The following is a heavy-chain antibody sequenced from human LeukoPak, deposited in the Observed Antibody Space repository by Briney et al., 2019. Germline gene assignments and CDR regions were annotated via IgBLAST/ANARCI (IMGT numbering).Heavy chain of an antibody. J-gene: IGHJ3*02. Sequence: SETLSLTCTVSGDSISSYYWNWVRQPPGKGLEWIGYIYYSGSTNCNPSLKSRVTISIDTSKNQFSLKLSSVTAADTAVYYCLGYCSSTSCYVAFDIWGQGTMVTVSS. CDR2: IYYSGST. CDR3: LGYCSSTSCYVAFDI. D-gene: IGHD2-2*01. V-gene: IGHV4-59*08. CDR1: GDSISSYY.